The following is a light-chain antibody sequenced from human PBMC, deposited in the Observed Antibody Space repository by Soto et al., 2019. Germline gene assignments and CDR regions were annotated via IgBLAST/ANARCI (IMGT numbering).Light chain of an antibody. Sequence: DIKLTQSPSFLSASVGDRVTITCRASQDINNYLAWYQQEPGKAPKFLIYATSTFQSGVPSRFSGSGSGTEFTLTISGLQPEDFATYYCQQYENLPTFGQGTRLEIK. J-gene: IGKJ5*01. CDR3: QQYENLPT. V-gene: IGKV1-9*01. CDR1: QDINNY. CDR2: ATS.